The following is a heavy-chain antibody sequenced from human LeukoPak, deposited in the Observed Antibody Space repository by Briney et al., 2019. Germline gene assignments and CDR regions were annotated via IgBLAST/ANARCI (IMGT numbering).Heavy chain of an antibody. CDR3: ARDSSGWPPADY. D-gene: IGHD6-19*01. J-gene: IGHJ4*02. CDR1: GFTFSSYS. Sequence: GGSLRLSCAASGFTFSSYSMNWVRQAPGKGLEWVSSISSSRYIYYADSVKRRFTISIDNAKNSLYLQMNSLRAEDTAVYYCARDSSGWPPADYWGQGTLVTVSS. V-gene: IGHV3-21*01. CDR2: ISSSRYI.